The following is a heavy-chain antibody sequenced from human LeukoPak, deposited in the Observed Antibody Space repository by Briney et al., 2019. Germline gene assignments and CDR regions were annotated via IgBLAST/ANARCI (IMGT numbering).Heavy chain of an antibody. Sequence: PSETLSLTCTVSGGSISSGGYYWSWIRRHPGKGLEWIGYIYYSGSTYYNPSLKSRVTISVDTSKNQFSLKLSSVTAADTAVYYCARGGYSGGPNLDYWGQGTLVTVSS. CDR1: GGSISSGGYY. V-gene: IGHV4-31*03. J-gene: IGHJ4*02. CDR3: ARGGYSGGPNLDY. CDR2: IYYSGST. D-gene: IGHD5-12*01.